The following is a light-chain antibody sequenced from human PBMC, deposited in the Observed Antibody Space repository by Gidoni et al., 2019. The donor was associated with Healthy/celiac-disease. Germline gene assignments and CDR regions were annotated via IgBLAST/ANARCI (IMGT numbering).Light chain of an antibody. J-gene: IGLJ3*02. CDR3: CSYAGSYTWV. V-gene: IGLV2-11*01. CDR2: DVS. Sequence: QSALTQPRPVSGSPGQSVTISCTGTSSDVGGYNYVAWYQPHPGEAPKLMIYDVSKRPSGVPDRFSGSKSGNTASLTISVLQAEDEAYYYCCSYAGSYTWVFGGGTKLTVL. CDR1: SSDVGGYNY.